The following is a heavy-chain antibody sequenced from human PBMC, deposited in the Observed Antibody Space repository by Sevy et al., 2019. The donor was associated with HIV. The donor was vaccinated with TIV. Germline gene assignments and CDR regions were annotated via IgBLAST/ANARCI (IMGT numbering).Heavy chain of an antibody. CDR2: IWYDGSNK. Sequence: GSLRLSCAASGFTFSSYGMHWVRQAPGKGLEWVAVIWYDGSNKYYADSVKGRFTISRDNSKNTLYLQMNSLRAEDTAVYYCASDQGGSDGLDAFDIWGQGTMVTVSS. D-gene: IGHD1-26*01. J-gene: IGHJ3*02. V-gene: IGHV3-33*01. CDR3: ASDQGGSDGLDAFDI. CDR1: GFTFSSYG.